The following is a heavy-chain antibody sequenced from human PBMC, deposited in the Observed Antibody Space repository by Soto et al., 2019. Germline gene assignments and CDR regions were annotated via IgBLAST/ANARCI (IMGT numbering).Heavy chain of an antibody. Sequence: SETLSLTCTVSGGSMSGADNYWSWIRQPPGKGLEWIGYIYYSGSTYYNPSLKSRVTMSVDTSKKQLSLKLSSVTAADTAVYYCGRDGYNGFDYWGQGTLVTVSS. J-gene: IGHJ4*02. CDR3: GRDGYNGFDY. D-gene: IGHD5-12*01. CDR1: GGSMSGADNY. CDR2: IYYSGST. V-gene: IGHV4-30-4*01.